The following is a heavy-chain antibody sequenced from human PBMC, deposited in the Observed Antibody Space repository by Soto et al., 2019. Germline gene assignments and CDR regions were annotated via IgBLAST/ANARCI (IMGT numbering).Heavy chain of an antibody. V-gene: IGHV4-31*03. CDR3: ARAALDGYNEYFDY. CDR2: IYYSGST. D-gene: IGHD5-12*01. CDR1: GGSISSGGYY. Sequence: PSETLSLTCTVSGGSISSGGYYWSWIRQHPGKGLEWIGYIYYSGSTYYNPSLKSRVTISVDTSKNQFSLKLSSVTAADTAVYYCARAALDGYNEYFDYWGQGTLVTAPQ. J-gene: IGHJ4*02.